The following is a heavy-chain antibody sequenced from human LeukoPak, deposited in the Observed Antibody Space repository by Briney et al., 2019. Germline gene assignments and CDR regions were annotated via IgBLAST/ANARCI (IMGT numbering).Heavy chain of an antibody. V-gene: IGHV3-23*01. CDR2: ISGSGGST. CDR1: GFTFSSYA. D-gene: IGHD3-9*01. J-gene: IGHJ4*02. CDR3: AKDGIRYFDWLLYAGYFDY. Sequence: GRSLRLSCAASGFTFSSYAMSWVRQAPGKGLEWVSAISGSGGSTYYADSVKGRSTISRDNSKSTLYLQMNSLRAEDTAVYYCAKDGIRYFDWLLYAGYFDYWGQGTLVTVSS.